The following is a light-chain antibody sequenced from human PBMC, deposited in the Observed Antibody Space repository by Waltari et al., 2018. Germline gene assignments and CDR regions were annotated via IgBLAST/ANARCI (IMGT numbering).Light chain of an antibody. J-gene: IGKJ2*01. CDR3: QQSYSTPPS. CDR2: AAS. Sequence: DIQITQSPSSLSASVGDRVTITCRASQSISSYLNWYQQKPGKAPKLLIYAASSLQSGVPSRFSGSGAWTDVTITISSLQPEDFATYYCQQSYSTPPSFGQGTKLEIK. CDR1: QSISSY. V-gene: IGKV1-39*01.